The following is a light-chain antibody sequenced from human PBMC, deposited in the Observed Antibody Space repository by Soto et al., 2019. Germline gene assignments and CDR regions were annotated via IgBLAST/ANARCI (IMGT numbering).Light chain of an antibody. Sequence: QSALTQPASVSGSPGQSITIPCTGTSSNVGGYNYVSWYQHHPGKAPKLMIYDVTNRPSGVSNRFSGSKSGNTASLTISGLQAEDEADYYCTSYTTTSVIFGGGTKLTVL. CDR1: SSNVGGYNY. V-gene: IGLV2-14*03. J-gene: IGLJ2*01. CDR2: DVT. CDR3: TSYTTTSVI.